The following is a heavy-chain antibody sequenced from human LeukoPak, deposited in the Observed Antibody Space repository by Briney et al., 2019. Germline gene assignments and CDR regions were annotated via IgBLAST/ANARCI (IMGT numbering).Heavy chain of an antibody. CDR3: ATPGHYTSNILRH. Sequence: SETLSLTCNVSGGSINRDTNHWGWIRQPPGKALEWIGSISHSGNAYYNPSLESRATIPVDPFKIQFSLKLASLTAPDPAVYFRATPGHYTSNILRHWGERTRVPVSS. CDR2: ISHSGNA. CDR1: GGSINRDTNH. D-gene: IGHD6-13*01. J-gene: IGHJ4*02. V-gene: IGHV4-39*01.